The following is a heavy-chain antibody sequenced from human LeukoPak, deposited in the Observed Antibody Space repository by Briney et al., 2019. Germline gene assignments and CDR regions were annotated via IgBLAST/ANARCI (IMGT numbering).Heavy chain of an antibody. D-gene: IGHD6-13*01. J-gene: IGHJ4*02. V-gene: IGHV4-39*01. CDR2: IYYSGST. Sequence: NPSETLSLTCTVSGGSISSSSYYWGWIRQPPGKGLEWIGSIYYSGSTYYNPFLKSRVTISVDTSKNQFSLKLSSVTAADTAVYYCARQRSEVIAAAEPIDYWGQGTLVTVSS. CDR1: GGSISSSSYY. CDR3: ARQRSEVIAAAEPIDY.